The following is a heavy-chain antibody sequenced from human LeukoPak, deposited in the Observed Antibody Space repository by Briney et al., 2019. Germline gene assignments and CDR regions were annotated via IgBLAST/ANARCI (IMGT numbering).Heavy chain of an antibody. V-gene: IGHV1-2*02. Sequence: ASVKVSCKASGYTFSDYHIHSVRQAPGQGLEWIGWINSNSGGTHYAQKFQGRVSLTRDTSITTAYMVLSRLQSDDTAVYYCAKDLQSSYYYDTSGYYFVGYYFYMDVWGKGTTATVSS. CDR3: AKDLQSSYYYDTSGYYFVGYYFYMDV. J-gene: IGHJ6*03. CDR1: GYTFSDYH. D-gene: IGHD3-22*01. CDR2: INSNSGGT.